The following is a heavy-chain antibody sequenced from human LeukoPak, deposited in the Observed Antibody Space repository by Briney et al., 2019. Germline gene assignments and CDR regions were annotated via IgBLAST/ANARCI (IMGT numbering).Heavy chain of an antibody. V-gene: IGHV3-23*01. CDR2: ISGSGGST. Sequence: PGGSLRLSCAASGFTFSSYAMSWVRQAPGKGLEWVSAISGSGGSTYYADSVKGRFTISRDNSKNTLYLQMNSLRAEDTAEYYCAKRERYYYGSGSYYILDYWGQGTLVTVSS. D-gene: IGHD3-10*01. CDR3: AKRERYYYGSGSYYILDY. CDR1: GFTFSSYA. J-gene: IGHJ4*02.